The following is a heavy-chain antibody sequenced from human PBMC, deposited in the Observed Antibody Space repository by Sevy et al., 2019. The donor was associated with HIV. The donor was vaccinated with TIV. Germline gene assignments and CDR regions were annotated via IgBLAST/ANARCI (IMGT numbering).Heavy chain of an antibody. CDR1: GFTFSSYA. CDR2: ISGSGGST. D-gene: IGHD5-12*01. CDR3: AKDRGGYDRDYYYYMDV. Sequence: GGSLRLSCAASGFTFSSYAMSWVRQAPGKGLEWVSAISGSGGSTYYADSVKGRFTISRDNSKNTLYLQMNSLRAEDTAVYYCAKDRGGYDRDYYYYMDVWGKGTTVTVSS. V-gene: IGHV3-23*01. J-gene: IGHJ6*03.